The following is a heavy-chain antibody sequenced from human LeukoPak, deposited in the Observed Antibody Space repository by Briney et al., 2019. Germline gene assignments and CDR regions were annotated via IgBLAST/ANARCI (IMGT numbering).Heavy chain of an antibody. CDR3: ARSSRGYGDY. V-gene: IGHV1-69*02. CDR1: AGTFSSYT. J-gene: IGHJ4*02. D-gene: IGHD5-18*01. Sequence: GSSVKVSCKASAGTFSSYTISWLRQAPGQGLEWMGRIIPILGIANYAQKFQGRVTITADKSTSTAYMELSSLRSEDTAVYYCARSSRGYGDYWGQGTLVTVSS. CDR2: IIPILGIA.